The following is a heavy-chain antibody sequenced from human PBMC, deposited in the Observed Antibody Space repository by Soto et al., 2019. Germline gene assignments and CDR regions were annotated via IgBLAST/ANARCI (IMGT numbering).Heavy chain of an antibody. Sequence: PSETLSLTCTVSGGSISSGGYYWSWIRQHPGKGLEWIGYIYYSGSTYYNPSLKSRVTISVDTSKNQFSLKLSSVTAADTAVYYCARDYYDSSGYSQNWFDPWGKGTRVTVSS. V-gene: IGHV4-31*03. CDR1: GGSISSGGYY. CDR3: ARDYYDSSGYSQNWFDP. CDR2: IYYSGST. J-gene: IGHJ5*02. D-gene: IGHD3-22*01.